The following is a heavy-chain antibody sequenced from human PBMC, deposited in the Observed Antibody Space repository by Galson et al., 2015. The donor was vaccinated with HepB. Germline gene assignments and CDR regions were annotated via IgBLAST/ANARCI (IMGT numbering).Heavy chain of an antibody. V-gene: IGHV3-7*03. D-gene: IGHD3-16*01. CDR1: GFTLSNHW. CDR3: ATDRGRF. J-gene: IGHJ1*01. Sequence: SLRLSCAASGFTLSNHWINWVRQAPGKGLEWVAHTKEYGSEKYYVDSVRGRFTISRDDAKNSVFLQMNSLRAEDTAVYYCATDRGRFWGQGTLVTVSS. CDR2: TKEYGSEK.